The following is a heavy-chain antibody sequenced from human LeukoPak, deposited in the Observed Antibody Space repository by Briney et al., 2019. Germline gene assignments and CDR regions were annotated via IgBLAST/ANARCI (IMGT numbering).Heavy chain of an antibody. CDR1: GYTFSSNA. V-gene: IGHV3-23*01. D-gene: IGHD3-22*01. CDR2: ISGSGGST. J-gene: IGHJ4*02. CDR3: AKPSYDSSGYYYFDY. Sequence: GWALRLSYAASGYTFSSNAMSWVRQAPGKGLEWVSAISGSGGSTYYADSVKGRFTIAIDHSKNTLYLQINSLRAEDTVVYYCAKPSYDSSGYYYFDYWGQGTLVMVSS.